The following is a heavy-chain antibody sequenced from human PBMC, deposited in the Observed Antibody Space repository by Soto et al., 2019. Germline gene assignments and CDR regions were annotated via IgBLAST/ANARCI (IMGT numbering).Heavy chain of an antibody. CDR3: ARVGGYYYDSSGLDY. J-gene: IGHJ4*02. CDR1: GGSIGSGGYS. CDR2: MYHSGST. D-gene: IGHD3-22*01. Sequence: SETLCLTCAGSGGSIGSGGYSGSWIRQPPGKGLEWIEYMYHSGSTYYNPSLKSRVTISIDRSKNQFSLKLSSVTAADTAVYYCARVGGYYYDSSGLDYWGQGTLVTVS. V-gene: IGHV4-30-2*01.